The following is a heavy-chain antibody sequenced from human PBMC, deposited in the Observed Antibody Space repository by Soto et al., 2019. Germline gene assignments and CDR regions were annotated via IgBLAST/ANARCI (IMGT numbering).Heavy chain of an antibody. D-gene: IGHD3-10*01. J-gene: IGHJ4*02. CDR1: GFTFSSYS. Sequence: VGSLRLSCAASGFTFSSYSMSWVRQAPGKGLEWVSGFRTSGDGGTTYYADSVKGRFTISRDNSKNMLFLQMNSLRAEDTAIYYCAKKVNSGPGSQYFDYWGQGALVTVSS. CDR3: AKKVNSGPGSQYFDY. V-gene: IGHV3-23*01. CDR2: FRTSGDGGTT.